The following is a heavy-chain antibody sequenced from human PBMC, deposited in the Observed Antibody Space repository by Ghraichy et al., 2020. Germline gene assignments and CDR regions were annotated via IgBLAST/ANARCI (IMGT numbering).Heavy chain of an antibody. J-gene: IGHJ6*02. CDR3: ARDWELLQGYYYGMDV. V-gene: IGHV4-59*11. CDR2: IYYSGGT. Sequence: ETLSLTCTVSGGSISSHYWSWIRQPPGRGLEWIGYIYYSGGTIYNPSLTSRVTISVDTSKSQFSLRLISVTAADTAVYYCARDWELLQGYYYGMDVWGQGTTVTVSS. D-gene: IGHD1-26*01. CDR1: GGSISSHY.